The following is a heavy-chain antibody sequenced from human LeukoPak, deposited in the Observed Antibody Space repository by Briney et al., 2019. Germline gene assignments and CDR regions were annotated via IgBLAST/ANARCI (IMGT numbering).Heavy chain of an antibody. V-gene: IGHV3-23*01. Sequence: GGSLRLSCAASGFTFSSYTMSWVRQAPGKGLEWVSGISGSGTSTYYADSVKGRFTISRDNSKNTMSLQMNSLRAEDTALYYCARGKGIAVSSFDSWGQGTLVTVSS. J-gene: IGHJ4*02. CDR3: ARGKGIAVSSFDS. CDR1: GFTFSSYT. D-gene: IGHD6-19*01. CDR2: ISGSGTST.